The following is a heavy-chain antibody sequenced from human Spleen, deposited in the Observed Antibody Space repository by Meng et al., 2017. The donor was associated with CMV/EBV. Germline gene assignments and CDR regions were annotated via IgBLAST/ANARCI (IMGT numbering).Heavy chain of an antibody. D-gene: IGHD3-22*01. J-gene: IGHJ3*02. CDR2: ISGSGGST. Sequence: LSLTCAASGFTFSSYSMNWVRQAPGKGLEWVSAISGSGGSTSYADSVKGRFTISRDNSKNTLYLQMNSLRAEDTAVYYCAGTYYYDSSGYRDAFDIWGQGTMVTVSS. CDR1: GFTFSSYS. V-gene: IGHV3-23*01. CDR3: AGTYYYDSSGYRDAFDI.